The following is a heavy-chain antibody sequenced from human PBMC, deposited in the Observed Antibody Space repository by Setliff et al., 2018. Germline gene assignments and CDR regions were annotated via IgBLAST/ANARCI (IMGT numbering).Heavy chain of an antibody. J-gene: IGHJ4*02. D-gene: IGHD2-8*01. CDR2: IST. CDR3: SRLVRYCTTTTCQRASGAEF. Sequence: GASVKVSCKASGYTFTSSGITWVRQAPGQGLEWMGWISTYAQKLQGRITMTTDTSTSTAYMELRSLTSDDTAVYYCSRLVRYCTTTTCQRASGAEFWGQGTLVTVSS. V-gene: IGHV1-18*01. CDR1: GYTFTSSG.